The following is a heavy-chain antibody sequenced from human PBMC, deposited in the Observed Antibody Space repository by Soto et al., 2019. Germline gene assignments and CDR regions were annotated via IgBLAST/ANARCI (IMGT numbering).Heavy chain of an antibody. CDR2: IYSGGST. D-gene: IGHD3-3*01. CDR3: ARDRSTIYAFDI. V-gene: IGHV3-66*01. J-gene: IGHJ3*02. Sequence: EVQLVESGGGLVQPGGSLRLSCAASGFTVSSNYMSWVRQAPGKGLEWVSVIYSGGSTYYADSVKGRFTISRDNSKDTLYLQMNSLRAEDTAVYYCARDRSTIYAFDIWGQGTMVTVSS. CDR1: GFTVSSNY.